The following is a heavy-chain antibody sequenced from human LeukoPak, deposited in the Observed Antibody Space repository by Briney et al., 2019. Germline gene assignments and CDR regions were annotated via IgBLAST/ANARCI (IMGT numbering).Heavy chain of an antibody. CDR3: ARQYYYDSSGYYFDY. Sequence: SEALSLTCAVYGGSFSGYYWSWIRQPPGKGLEWIGEINHSGSTNYNPSLKSRVTISVDTSKNQFSLKLSSVTAADTAVYYCARQYYYDSSGYYFDYWGQGTLVTVSS. J-gene: IGHJ4*02. V-gene: IGHV4-34*01. CDR1: GGSFSGYY. CDR2: INHSGST. D-gene: IGHD3-22*01.